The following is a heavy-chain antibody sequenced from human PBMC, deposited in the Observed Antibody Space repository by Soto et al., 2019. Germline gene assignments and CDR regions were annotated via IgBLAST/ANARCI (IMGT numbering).Heavy chain of an antibody. CDR1: GVTFNTHW. CDR3: ARGGAMGVDY. V-gene: IGHV3-74*01. D-gene: IGHD1-26*01. J-gene: IGHJ4*02. Sequence: XGSLILSCTASGVTFNTHWLHWVRQAPGKGLVWVSRIYFDGITTNYADSVKGRLAVSRDNAKNTVYLHVNTLRDEDTAVYYCARGGAMGVDYWGQGTLVTVSS. CDR2: IYFDGITT.